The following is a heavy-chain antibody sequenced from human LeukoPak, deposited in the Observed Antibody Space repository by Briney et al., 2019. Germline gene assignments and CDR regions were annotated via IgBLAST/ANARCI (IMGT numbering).Heavy chain of an antibody. J-gene: IGHJ6*02. CDR2: T. V-gene: IGHV4-39*07. D-gene: IGHD1-26*01. CDR1: GDSIITNDSF. CDR3: ARVLGRFQEAMDV. Sequence: NPSETLSLTCVVSGDSIITNDSFWGWVRQPPGKALEWLGSTYQISPLKSRVTIAVDTSRNEFSLRLTSVTAADTAVYFCARVLGRFQEAMDVRGQGTTVTVSS.